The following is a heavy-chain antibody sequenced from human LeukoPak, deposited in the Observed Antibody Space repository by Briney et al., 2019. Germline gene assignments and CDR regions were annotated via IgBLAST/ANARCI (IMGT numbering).Heavy chain of an antibody. CDR1: GGSISSSSYY. D-gene: IGHD2-2*01. CDR2: IYYSGST. Sequence: SETLSLTCTVSGGSISSSSYYWGWIRQPPGKGLEWIGSIYYSGSTYYNPSLKSRVTISVDTSKNQFSLKLSSVTAADTAVYYCARDQRYQLQSWGQATLVTVSS. CDR3: ARDQRYQLQS. V-gene: IGHV4-39*07. J-gene: IGHJ4*02.